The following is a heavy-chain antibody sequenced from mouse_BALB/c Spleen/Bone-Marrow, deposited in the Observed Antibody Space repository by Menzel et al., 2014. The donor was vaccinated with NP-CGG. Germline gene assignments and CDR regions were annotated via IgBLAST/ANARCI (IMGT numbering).Heavy chain of an antibody. CDR2: ISCYNGAT. D-gene: IGHD2-3*01. Sequence: LVKTGASVKISCKASGYSFTGYYMHWVKQSHGKSLEWIGYISCYNGATSYNQKFKGKATFTVDTSSSTAYMQFNSLTSKDSAVYYCARGDGYYVDFDYWGQGTPLTVSS. J-gene: IGHJ2*01. V-gene: IGHV1S34*01. CDR3: ARGDGYYVDFDY. CDR1: GYSFTGYY.